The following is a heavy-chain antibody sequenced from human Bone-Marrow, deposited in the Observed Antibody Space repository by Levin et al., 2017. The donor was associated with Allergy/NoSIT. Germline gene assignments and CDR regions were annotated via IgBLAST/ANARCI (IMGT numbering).Heavy chain of an antibody. Sequence: ETLSLTCTLSGASIRSYYWSWIRQAPGKGLEWVSAITKNGGATHYADSVKGRFTISRDNSKNTLYLQLNSLRTEDTAIYYCATRGVPKYYYYGMDVWGQGTTVTVSS. CDR1: GASIRSYY. CDR3: ATRGVPKYYYYGMDV. J-gene: IGHJ6*02. V-gene: IGHV3-23*01. CDR2: ITKNGGAT. D-gene: IGHD3-10*01.